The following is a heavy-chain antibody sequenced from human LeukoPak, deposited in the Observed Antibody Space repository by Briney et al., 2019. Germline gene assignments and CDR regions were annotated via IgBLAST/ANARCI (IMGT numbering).Heavy chain of an antibody. CDR1: GGSFSGYY. D-gene: IGHD2-15*01. Sequence: PSETLSLTCAVYGGSFSGYYWSWIRQPPGKGPEWIGEINHSGSTNYNPSLKSRVTISVDTSKNQFSLKLSSVTAADTAVYYCARARGYCSGGSCLYYYYMDVWGKGTTVTVSS. CDR3: ARARGYCSGGSCLYYYYMDV. V-gene: IGHV4-34*01. J-gene: IGHJ6*03. CDR2: INHSGST.